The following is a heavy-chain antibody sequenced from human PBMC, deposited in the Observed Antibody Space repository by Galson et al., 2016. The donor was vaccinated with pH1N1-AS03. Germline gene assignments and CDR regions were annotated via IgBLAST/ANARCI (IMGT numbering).Heavy chain of an antibody. V-gene: IGHV4-4*01. Sequence: ETLSLTCAVSGGSVTSPDWWTWVRQPPGKGLEWIGEVHYSGTTSYNPSLNSRVTMSIDKSNNQFSLNLGSVTAANTAVYFCASAGYHTPGYHYWGQGALVTVSS. D-gene: IGHD3-16*02. CDR1: GGSVTSPDW. CDR2: VHYSGTT. CDR3: ASAGYHTPGYHY. J-gene: IGHJ4*02.